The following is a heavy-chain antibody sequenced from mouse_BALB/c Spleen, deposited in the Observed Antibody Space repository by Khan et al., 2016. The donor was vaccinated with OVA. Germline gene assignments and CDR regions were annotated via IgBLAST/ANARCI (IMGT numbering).Heavy chain of an antibody. V-gene: IGHV1S135*01. CDR3: ARTDYDGSSYYFDY. CDR1: GYSFTDYN. J-gene: IGHJ2*01. D-gene: IGHD1-1*01. CDR2: IDPYNGGT. Sequence: VRLQQSGPELVKPGASVKVSCKASGYSFTDYNMFWVKQSHGKSLEWIGYIDPYNGGTSYNQKFKGKATLTVDKSSSTAFMHLSSLTSEDSAVFYCARTDYDGSSYYFDYWCQVSTLTVSS.